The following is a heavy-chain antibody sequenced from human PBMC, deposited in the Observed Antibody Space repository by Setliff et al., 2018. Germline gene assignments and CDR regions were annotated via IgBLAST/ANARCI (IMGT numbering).Heavy chain of an antibody. V-gene: IGHV1-46*01. J-gene: IGHJ3*02. CDR1: GYTFTSHY. Sequence: ASVKVSCKASGYTFTSHYMHWVRQAPGLGLEWMGTINPSSGRTSYAQKFQGRVTMTRDTSTCTVYMDMSSLRSEDTAVYYCARDVFPYHYEGAFDIWGQGTMVT. D-gene: IGHD3-22*01. CDR3: ARDVFPYHYEGAFDI. CDR2: INPSSGRT.